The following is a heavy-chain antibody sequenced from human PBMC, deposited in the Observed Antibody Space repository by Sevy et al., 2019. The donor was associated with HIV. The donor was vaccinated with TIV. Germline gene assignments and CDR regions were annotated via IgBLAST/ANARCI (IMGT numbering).Heavy chain of an antibody. V-gene: IGHV3-49*04. J-gene: IGHJ3*02. CDR3: TRWYYYDSSGYYGAPAFDI. CDR1: GFTFGDYA. CDR2: IRSKAYGGTT. Sequence: GGSLRLSCTASGFTFGDYAMSWVRQAPGKGLEWVGFIRSKAYGGTTEYAASVKGRFTISRDDSKSIAYLQMNSLKTEDTAVYYCTRWYYYDSSGYYGAPAFDIWGQGTMVTVSS. D-gene: IGHD3-22*01.